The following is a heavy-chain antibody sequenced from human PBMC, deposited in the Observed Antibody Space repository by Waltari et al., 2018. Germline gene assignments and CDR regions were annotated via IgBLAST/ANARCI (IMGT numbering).Heavy chain of an antibody. CDR1: GFTFSSYD. V-gene: IGHV3-13*01. Sequence: EVQLVESGGGLVQPGGSLRLSCAASGFTFSSYDMHWVRQATGKGLEWVSAIGTAGDTYYPGSVKGRFTISRENAKNSLYLQMNSLRAGDTAVYYCARGAVAGFRLFDYWGQGTLVTVSS. D-gene: IGHD6-19*01. J-gene: IGHJ4*02. CDR3: ARGAVAGFRLFDY. CDR2: IGTAGDT.